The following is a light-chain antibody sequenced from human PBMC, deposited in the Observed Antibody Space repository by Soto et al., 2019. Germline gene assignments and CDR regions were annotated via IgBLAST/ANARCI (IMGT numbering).Light chain of an antibody. V-gene: IGKV3-15*01. CDR3: QQYNNWPRT. CDR1: QSVNSN. J-gene: IGKJ1*01. Sequence: EIVMTQSPATLSVSPGERATLSCRASQSVNSNLAWYQQKPGQAPSLLIYGASTRATGIPARFSGSGSGTEFTLTISSLQSEDFAVYYCQQYNNWPRTFGQGPKVEI. CDR2: GAS.